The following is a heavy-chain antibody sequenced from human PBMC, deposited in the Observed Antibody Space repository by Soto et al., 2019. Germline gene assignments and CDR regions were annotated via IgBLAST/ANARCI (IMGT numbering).Heavy chain of an antibody. V-gene: IGHV1-2*02. J-gene: IGHJ3*02. CDR1: GYPVTAYY. CDR2: INPATGAA. Sequence: QLHLVQSGAVVKKPGASVTVSCSASGYPVTAYYMHWVRQAPGRGLEWMGGINPATGAAKYTQTFQGRVTMTRDTSPSTVFMELSGLTSEDPAVFYCARGGGVGVAGSAAFDMWGQGTVVTVSS. CDR3: ARGGGVGVAGSAAFDM. D-gene: IGHD3-3*01.